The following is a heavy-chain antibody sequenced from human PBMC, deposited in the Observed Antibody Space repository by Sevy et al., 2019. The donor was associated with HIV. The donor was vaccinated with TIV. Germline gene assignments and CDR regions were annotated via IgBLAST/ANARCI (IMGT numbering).Heavy chain of an antibody. Sequence: GGSLGLSCTASGFSFGDYALSWFRQAPGKGLEWLGFIRNQAYGGTSEYAASVKGRFTISRDDSKSIAYLQMNSLKTEDTAVYYCSKVRYCTSTSCPTDFDYWGQGTLVTVSS. J-gene: IGHJ4*02. CDR3: SKVRYCTSTSCPTDFDY. CDR1: GFSFGDYA. D-gene: IGHD2-2*01. CDR2: IRNQAYGGTS. V-gene: IGHV3-49*03.